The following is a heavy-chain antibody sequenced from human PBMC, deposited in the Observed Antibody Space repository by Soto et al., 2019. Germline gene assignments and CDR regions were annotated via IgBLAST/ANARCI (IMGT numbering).Heavy chain of an antibody. CDR1: GFTFSSYG. CDR2: IWYDGSDK. V-gene: IGHV3-33*01. CDR3: GREKTLGYFDY. J-gene: IGHJ4*02. Sequence: GGSLRLSCAASGFTFSSYGMHWVRHAPGKGLEWVAVIWYDGSDKYYADSMKGRFTISRDNSKNTLYLQMNSLRAEDTAVYYCGREKTLGYFDYWGQGTLVTVSS.